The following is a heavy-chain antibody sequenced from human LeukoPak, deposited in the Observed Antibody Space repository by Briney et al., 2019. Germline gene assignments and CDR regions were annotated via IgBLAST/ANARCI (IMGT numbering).Heavy chain of an antibody. CDR3: AIEEVVVANRDY. CDR2: ISAYNGNT. J-gene: IGHJ4*02. V-gene: IGHV1-18*01. CDR1: GYTFTSYG. Sequence: ASVKVSCKASGYTFTSYGISWVRQAPGQGLEWMGWISAYNGNTNYAQKFQGRVTITADKSTSTAYMELSSLRSEDTAVYYCAIEEVVVANRDYWGQGTLVTVSS. D-gene: IGHD2-15*01.